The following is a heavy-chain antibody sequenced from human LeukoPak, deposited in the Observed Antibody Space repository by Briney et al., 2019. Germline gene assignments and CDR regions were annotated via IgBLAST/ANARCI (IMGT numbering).Heavy chain of an antibody. CDR2: IGTAGDT. CDR3: ARLRDDAFDI. D-gene: IGHD4-17*01. Sequence: PGGSLRLSCAASGFTIGLYDMHWVRQATGKGLEWVSAIGTAGDTYYPASVKGRFTISRENAKNSLYLQMNSLRAGDTAVYYCARLRDDAFDIWGQGTMVTVSS. V-gene: IGHV3-13*04. J-gene: IGHJ3*02. CDR1: GFTIGLYD.